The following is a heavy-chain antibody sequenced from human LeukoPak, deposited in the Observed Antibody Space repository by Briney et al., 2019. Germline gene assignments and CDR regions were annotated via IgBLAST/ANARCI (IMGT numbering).Heavy chain of an antibody. D-gene: IGHD3-10*01. Sequence: SQTLSLTCTVSGGSISSYYWSWIRQPAGKGLEWIGRIYTSGSTNYNPSLKSRVTMSVDTSKNQFSLKLSSVTAADTAVYYCARGITMVRGIAYFDYWGQGTLVTVSS. CDR1: GGSISSYY. V-gene: IGHV4-4*07. J-gene: IGHJ4*02. CDR2: IYTSGST. CDR3: ARGITMVRGIAYFDY.